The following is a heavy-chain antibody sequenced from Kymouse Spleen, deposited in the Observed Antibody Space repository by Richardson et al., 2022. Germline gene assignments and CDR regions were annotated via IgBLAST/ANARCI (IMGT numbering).Heavy chain of an antibody. J-gene: IGHJ6*02. CDR2: INHSGST. V-gene: IGHV4-34*01. CDR3: ARGGGAARGRRGPGMDV. Sequence: QVQLQQWGAGLLKPSETLSLTCAVYGGSFSGYYWSWIRQPPGKGLEWIGEINHSGSTNYNPSLKSRVTISVDTSKNQFSLKLSSVTAADTAVYYCARGGGAARGRRGPGMDVWGQGTTVTVSS. D-gene: IGHD6-6*01. CDR1: GGSFSGYY.